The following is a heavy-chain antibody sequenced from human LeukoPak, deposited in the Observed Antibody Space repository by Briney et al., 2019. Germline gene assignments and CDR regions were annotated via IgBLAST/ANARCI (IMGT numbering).Heavy chain of an antibody. J-gene: IGHJ4*02. CDR3: ARDSGYSNADFDY. CDR2: IYHSGST. Sequence: SETLSLTCTVSGGSISSSSYYWSWIRRPPGKGLEWIGYIYHSGSTNYNPSLKSRVTISVDTSKNQFSLKLSSVTAADTAVYYCARDSGYSNADFDYWGQGTLVTVSS. V-gene: IGHV4-61*01. D-gene: IGHD3-22*01. CDR1: GGSISSSSYY.